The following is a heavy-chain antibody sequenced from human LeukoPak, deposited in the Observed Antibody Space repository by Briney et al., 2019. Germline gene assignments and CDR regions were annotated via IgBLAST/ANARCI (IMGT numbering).Heavy chain of an antibody. CDR1: VGSFSGYY. CDR3: ARKPPEDGYGLDY. Sequence: SETLSLTCAVYVGSFSGYYWSWIRQTPGEGLEWIGETSHSGSTNYNPSLKSRVIISVDTSKNQFSLKVNSVTAADTAVYFCARKPPEDGYGLDYWGQGTPVTVSS. V-gene: IGHV4-34*01. D-gene: IGHD5-24*01. J-gene: IGHJ4*02. CDR2: TSHSGST.